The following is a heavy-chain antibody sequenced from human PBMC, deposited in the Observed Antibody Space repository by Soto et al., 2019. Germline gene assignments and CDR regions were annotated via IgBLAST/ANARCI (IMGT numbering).Heavy chain of an antibody. J-gene: IGHJ4*02. CDR3: ARVLWFGDLLFTRPQYYFAS. CDR1: GGSISSSSYY. Sequence: KTSETLSLTCTVSGGSISSSSYYWGWIRQPPGKGLEWIGSIYYSGSTYYNPSLKSRVTISVDTSKNQFSLKLSSVTTADTAVYYCARVLWFGDLLFTRPQYYFASWGQGTLVTVSS. CDR2: IYYSGST. D-gene: IGHD3-10*01. V-gene: IGHV4-39*07.